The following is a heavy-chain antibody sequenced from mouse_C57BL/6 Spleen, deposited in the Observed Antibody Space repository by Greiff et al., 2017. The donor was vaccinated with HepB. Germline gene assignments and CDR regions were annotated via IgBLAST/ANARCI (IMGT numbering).Heavy chain of an antibody. Sequence: VQLQQSGAELVRPGASVTLSCKASGYTFTDYEMHWVKQTPVHGLEWIGAIDPETGGTAYNQKFKGKAILTADKSSSTAYMELRSLTSEDSAVYYCTRRGSSGPPWFAYWGQGTLVTVSA. CDR3: TRRGSSGPPWFAY. D-gene: IGHD3-2*02. J-gene: IGHJ3*01. CDR2: IDPETGGT. V-gene: IGHV1-15*01. CDR1: GYTFTDYE.